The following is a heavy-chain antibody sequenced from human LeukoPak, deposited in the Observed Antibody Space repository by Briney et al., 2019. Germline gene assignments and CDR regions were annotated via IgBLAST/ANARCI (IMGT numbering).Heavy chain of an antibody. CDR3: ARMTLVVVAATPYYMDV. CDR2: IYYSGST. Sequence: SETLSLTCSVSGGSISSSSYYWGWIHQPPGKGLEGIGSIYYSGSTYYNPSLKSRVSISVDTSKNQFSLKLSSVTAADTAVYYCARMTLVVVAATPYYMDVWGKGTTVTVSS. D-gene: IGHD2-15*01. CDR1: GGSISSSSYY. V-gene: IGHV4-39*01. J-gene: IGHJ6*03.